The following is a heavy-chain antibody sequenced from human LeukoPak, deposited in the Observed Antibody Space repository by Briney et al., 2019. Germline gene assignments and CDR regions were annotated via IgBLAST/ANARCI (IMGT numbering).Heavy chain of an antibody. V-gene: IGHV3-23*01. CDR3: AKTSRYFDWLLSFDY. J-gene: IGHJ4*02. CDR1: GFTFSSYA. Sequence: PGGSLRLSCAASGFTFSSYAMSWVRQAPGKGLEWVSAISGSGGSTYYADSVKGRFTISRDNSKNTLYLQMNSLRAEDTAVYYCAKTSRYFDWLLSFDYWGQGTLVTVSS. D-gene: IGHD3-9*01. CDR2: ISGSGGST.